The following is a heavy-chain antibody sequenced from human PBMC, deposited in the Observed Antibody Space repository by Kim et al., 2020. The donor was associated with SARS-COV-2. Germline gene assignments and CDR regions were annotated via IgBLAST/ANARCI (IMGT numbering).Heavy chain of an antibody. V-gene: IGHV3-21*01. D-gene: IGHD3-10*01. Sequence: GGSLRLSCAASGFTFSSYSMNWVRQAPGKGLEWVSSISSSSSYIYYADSVKGRFTISRDNAKNSLYLQMNSLRAEDTAVYYCARDGPPRWFGELSGLYYYYGMDVWGQGTTVTVSS. CDR2: ISSSSSYI. CDR1: GFTFSSYS. J-gene: IGHJ6*02. CDR3: ARDGPPRWFGELSGLYYYYGMDV.